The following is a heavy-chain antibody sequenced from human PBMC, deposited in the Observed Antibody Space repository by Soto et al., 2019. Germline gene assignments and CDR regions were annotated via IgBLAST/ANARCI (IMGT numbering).Heavy chain of an antibody. Sequence: QVQLVQSGAEVKKPGSSVKVSCKASGGTFGSYAITWVRQAPGQGLEWMGGIIPIPGTANYAQKFQGRVTIAADESTSTAYMELSSLRSEDTAVYYCARSQGSSTIFDFYYDYYYGMDAWGQGSTVTVSS. CDR3: ARSQGSSTIFDFYYDYYYGMDA. CDR1: GGTFGSYA. V-gene: IGHV1-69*01. D-gene: IGHD2-2*01. J-gene: IGHJ6*02. CDR2: IIPIPGTA.